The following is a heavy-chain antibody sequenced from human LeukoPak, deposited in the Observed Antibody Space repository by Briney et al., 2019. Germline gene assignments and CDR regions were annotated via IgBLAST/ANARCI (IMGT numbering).Heavy chain of an antibody. CDR3: ARDHTYDFWSGYYTAYYYYYGMDG. J-gene: IGHJ6*02. CDR2: ISAYNGNT. D-gene: IGHD3-3*01. V-gene: IGHV1-18*01. CDR1: GYTFTSYG. Sequence: GASVTVSFKASGYTFTSYGISWVRQAPGQGLEWMGWISAYNGNTNYAQKLQGRVTMTTDTSTSTAYMELRSLRSDDTAVYYCARDHTYDFWSGYYTAYYYYYGMDGWGQGTTVTVS.